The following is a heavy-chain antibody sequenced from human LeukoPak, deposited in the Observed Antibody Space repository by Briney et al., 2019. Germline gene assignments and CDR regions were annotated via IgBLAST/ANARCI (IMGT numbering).Heavy chain of an antibody. Sequence: PGGSLRLSCAASGFTFSNFQMHWVRQTPGKGLEWVSSISGSSSYIYYVDSVQGRFIISRDNAKNSLYLQLNSLRAEDTALYYCARARGIAVADLWGQGTLVTVSS. D-gene: IGHD6-19*01. CDR2: ISGSSSYI. CDR1: GFTFSNFQ. J-gene: IGHJ4*02. CDR3: ARARGIAVADL. V-gene: IGHV3-21*01.